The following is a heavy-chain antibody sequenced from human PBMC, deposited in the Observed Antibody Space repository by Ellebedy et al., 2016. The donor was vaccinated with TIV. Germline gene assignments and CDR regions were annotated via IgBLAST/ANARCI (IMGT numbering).Heavy chain of an antibody. CDR2: VRTKTDDV. CDR1: GYTFTSLD. J-gene: IGHJ4*02. Sequence: ASVKVSXXASGYTFTSLDINWVRQATGQGLEWMGWVRTKTDDVRYAEKFQGRVTMSRDTSTSTAFMELSSLRSEDTAVYYCARGVAAGVDYWGQGTLVTVSS. V-gene: IGHV1-8*02. CDR3: ARGVAAGVDY. D-gene: IGHD5-12*01.